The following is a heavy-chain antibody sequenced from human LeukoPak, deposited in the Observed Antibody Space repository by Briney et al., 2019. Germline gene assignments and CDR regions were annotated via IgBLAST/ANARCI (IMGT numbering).Heavy chain of an antibody. D-gene: IGHD2-15*01. CDR3: VRGNYDDRGYSNAFDI. CDR1: GASISSSY. J-gene: IGHJ3*02. V-gene: IGHV4-59*01. Sequence: PSETLSLTCTVSGASISSSYWSWVRQPPGKGLEWIGFIYYNGNTNSNPSLKSRVTISVDTSKNQFSLKLSSVTAADTALYYCVRGNYDDRGYSNAFDIWGQGAMVVVSS. CDR2: IYYNGNT.